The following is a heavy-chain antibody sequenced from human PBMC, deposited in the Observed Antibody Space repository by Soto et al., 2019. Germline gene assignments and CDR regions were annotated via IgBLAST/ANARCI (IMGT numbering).Heavy chain of an antibody. CDR2: ISSSSSYI. J-gene: IGHJ4*02. D-gene: IGHD3-22*01. Sequence: GGSLRLSCAASGFTFSSYSMNWVRQAPGKGLEWVSSISSSSSYIYYADSVKGRFTISRDNAKNSLYLQMTSLRAEDTAVYSCARDHHYYDSSGYTSGYWGQGTLVTVSS. V-gene: IGHV3-21*01. CDR1: GFTFSSYS. CDR3: ARDHHYYDSSGYTSGY.